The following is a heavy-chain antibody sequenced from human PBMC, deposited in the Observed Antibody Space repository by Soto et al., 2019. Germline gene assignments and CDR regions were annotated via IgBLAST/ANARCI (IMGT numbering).Heavy chain of an antibody. Sequence: GASVKVSCKASGYTFTSYGISWVRQAPGQGLEWMGWISAYNGNTNYAQKLQGRVTMTTDTSTSTAYMELRSLRSDDTAVYYCARDDGSSPNYYYGMDVWGQGTTVTVSS. V-gene: IGHV1-18*04. CDR1: GYTFTSYG. D-gene: IGHD6-6*01. J-gene: IGHJ6*02. CDR3: ARDDGSSPNYYYGMDV. CDR2: ISAYNGNT.